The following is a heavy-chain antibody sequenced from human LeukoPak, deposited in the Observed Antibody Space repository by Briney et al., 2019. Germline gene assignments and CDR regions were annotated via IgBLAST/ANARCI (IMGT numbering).Heavy chain of an antibody. CDR1: GDSVSSNSAA. CDR2: TYYRSKCYN. Sequence: SQTLSLTCVISGDSVSSNSAAWNWIWQSPSRGLEWLGRTYYRSKCYNGYAVSVKSRITINTDTSKNQFSLQLNSVTPEDTAVYFCGRNRGGYIDYWGQGTLVTVSS. CDR3: GRNRGGYIDY. D-gene: IGHD2-15*01. J-gene: IGHJ4*02. V-gene: IGHV6-1*01.